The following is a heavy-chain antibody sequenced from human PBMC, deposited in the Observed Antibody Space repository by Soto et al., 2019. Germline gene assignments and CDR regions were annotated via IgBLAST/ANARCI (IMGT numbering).Heavy chain of an antibody. J-gene: IGHJ4*02. CDR3: AKDLVASHPRPGGAVAGTPDY. CDR1: GFTFSSYA. Sequence: GGSLRLSCAASGFTFSSYAMSWVRQAPGKGLEWVSAISGSGGSTYYADSVKGRFTISRDNSKNTLYLQMNSLRAEDTAVYYCAKDLVASHPRPGGAVAGTPDYWGQGTLVTVSS. CDR2: ISGSGGST. V-gene: IGHV3-23*01. D-gene: IGHD6-19*01.